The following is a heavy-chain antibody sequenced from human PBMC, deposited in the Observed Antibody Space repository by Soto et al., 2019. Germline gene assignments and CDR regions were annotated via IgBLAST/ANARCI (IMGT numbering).Heavy chain of an antibody. CDR3: ARDRNDFWSGYLQYNYYYYGMDV. CDR2: INPNSGGT. V-gene: IGHV1-2*04. CDR1: GYTFTGYY. J-gene: IGHJ6*02. D-gene: IGHD3-3*01. Sequence: GASVKVSCKASGYTFTGYYMHWVRQAPGQRLEWMGWINPNSGGTNYAQKFQGWVTMTRDTSISTAYMELRRLRSDDTAVYYCARDRNDFWSGYLQYNYYYYGMDVWGQGTTVTVSS.